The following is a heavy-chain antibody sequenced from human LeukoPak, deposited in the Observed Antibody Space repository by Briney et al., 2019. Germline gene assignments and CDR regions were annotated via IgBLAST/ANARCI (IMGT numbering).Heavy chain of an antibody. D-gene: IGHD6-25*01. CDR2: INHSGST. V-gene: IGHV4-34*01. J-gene: IGHJ4*02. CDR1: GGSFSGYY. Sequence: SETLSLTCAVYGGSFSGYYWSWIRQPPGKGLEWIGEINHSGSTNYNPSLKSRVTISVDTSKNQFSLKLSSVTAADTAVYYCARDHRQRLDTWGQGTLVTVSS. CDR3: ARDHRQRLDT.